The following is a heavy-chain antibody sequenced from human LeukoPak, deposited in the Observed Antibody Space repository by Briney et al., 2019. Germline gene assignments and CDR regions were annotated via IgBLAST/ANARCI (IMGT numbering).Heavy chain of an antibody. J-gene: IGHJ4*02. V-gene: IGHV4-59*01. CDR1: GGSISTYY. CDR2: IYYSGST. Sequence: SETLSLTCTVSGGSISTYYWSWIRQPPGKGLEWIGYIYYSGSTNYNPSLKSRVTISIDTSKNQFSLKLSSVTAADTAVYYCARARRASGYDYGYGFDYWGQGTLVTVSS. D-gene: IGHD5-12*01. CDR3: ARARRASGYDYGYGFDY.